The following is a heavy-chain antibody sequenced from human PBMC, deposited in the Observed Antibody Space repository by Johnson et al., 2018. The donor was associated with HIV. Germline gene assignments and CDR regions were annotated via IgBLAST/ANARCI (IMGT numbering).Heavy chain of an antibody. V-gene: IGHV3-11*04. J-gene: IGHJ3*02. Sequence: QMLLVESGGGLAKPGGSLRLSCAASGFTFNDYYMTWIRQAAGKGLEWVSVIYSGGSTYYADSVKGRFTISRDNGMNSLYLQMNSLRAEDTAVYYCVRGGTAYWDRVSAFDIWGQGTMVTVSS. CDR2: IYSGGST. CDR1: GFTFNDYY. D-gene: IGHD2-8*02. CDR3: VRGGTAYWDRVSAFDI.